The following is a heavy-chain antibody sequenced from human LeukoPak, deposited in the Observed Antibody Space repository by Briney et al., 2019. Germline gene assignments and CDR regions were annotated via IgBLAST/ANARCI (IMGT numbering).Heavy chain of an antibody. D-gene: IGHD2-8*01. J-gene: IGHJ2*01. Sequence: GGSLRLSCAASGFTFSDYYMSWIRQAPGKGLEWVSYISSSGSTIYYADSVKGRFTISRDNAKNSLYLQMNSLRAEDTAVYYCASDASCSNGVCYNGWYFDLWGRGTLVTVSS. V-gene: IGHV3-11*01. CDR1: GFTFSDYY. CDR3: ASDASCSNGVCYNGWYFDL. CDR2: ISSSGSTI.